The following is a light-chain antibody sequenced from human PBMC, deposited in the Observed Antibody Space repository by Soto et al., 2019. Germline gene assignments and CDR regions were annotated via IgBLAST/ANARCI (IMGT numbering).Light chain of an antibody. CDR3: SSYTSSSTLV. CDR1: SRDVGGYNY. CDR2: EVS. V-gene: IGLV2-14*01. Sequence: QSVLTQPASVSGSPGQSITISCTGTSRDVGGYNYVSWYQQHLGKAPKLMIYEVSNRPSGVSNRFSGSKSGNTASLTISGLQAEDEADYYFSSYTSSSTLVFGTGTKVTVL. J-gene: IGLJ1*01.